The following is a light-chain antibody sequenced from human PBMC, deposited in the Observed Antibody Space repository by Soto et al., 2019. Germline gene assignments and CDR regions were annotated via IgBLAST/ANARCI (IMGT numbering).Light chain of an antibody. V-gene: IGLV2-14*01. CDR2: DVS. J-gene: IGLJ2*01. Sequence: QSALTQPASVSGSPGQSITISCTGTSSDVGGYKYVSWYQQHPGKAPKLMIYDVSNRPSGVSNRFSGSKSGNTAFLTISGLQAEDEADYYCSSYTSSSTFVEFGGGTQLTVL. CDR3: SSYTSSSTFVE. CDR1: SSDVGGYKY.